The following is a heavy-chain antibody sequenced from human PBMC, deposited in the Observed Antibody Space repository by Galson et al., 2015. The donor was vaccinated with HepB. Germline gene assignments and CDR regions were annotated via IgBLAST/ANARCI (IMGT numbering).Heavy chain of an antibody. Sequence: SLRLSCAASGFTFSSYWIHWVRQVPGKGLVWVSRISSDGGHKNYADSVQGRFTISRDNAKNTLFLQMNSLSADDTAVYYCATGSSDLYGIDYWGQGILVTVSS. J-gene: IGHJ4*02. CDR3: ATGSSDLYGIDY. CDR2: ISSDGGHK. CDR1: GFTFSSYW. V-gene: IGHV3-74*01. D-gene: IGHD6-19*01.